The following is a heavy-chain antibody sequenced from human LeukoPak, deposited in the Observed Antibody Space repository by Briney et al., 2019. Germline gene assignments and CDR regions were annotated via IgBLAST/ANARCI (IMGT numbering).Heavy chain of an antibody. CDR2: VNLQGST. V-gene: IGHV4-4*02. J-gene: IGHJ4*02. Sequence: PSETLSLTCGVSGGSITSTNYWTWVRQPPGKGLEWIGEVNLQGSTNYNPSLMGRVAISVDMSENHISLQLTSVTAADTAVYYCARHQGYSGYDRADYWGQGTLVTVSS. CDR3: ARHQGYSGYDRADY. CDR1: GGSITSTNY. D-gene: IGHD5-12*01.